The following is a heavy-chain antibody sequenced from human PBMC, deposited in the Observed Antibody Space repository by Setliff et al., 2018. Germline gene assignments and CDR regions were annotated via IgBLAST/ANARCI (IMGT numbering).Heavy chain of an antibody. D-gene: IGHD3-22*01. Sequence: ASVKVSCKTSAYTFSGYYIHWVRQAPGQGPEWMGIINPGGGSASIAQKFQGRVTMTSDTSTSTVFMDLSGLTSDDTAVYYCARERAYDGINYYGMDVWGQGTTVTVSS. CDR1: AYTFSGYY. J-gene: IGHJ6*01. CDR2: INPGGGSA. CDR3: ARERAYDGINYYGMDV. V-gene: IGHV1-46*01.